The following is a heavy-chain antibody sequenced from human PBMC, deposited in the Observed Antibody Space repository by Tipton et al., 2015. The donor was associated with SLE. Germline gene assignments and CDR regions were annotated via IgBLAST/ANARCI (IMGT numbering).Heavy chain of an antibody. V-gene: IGHV4-61*08. CDR3: ARGPLLDL. CDR1: GGSVSSGGYY. CDR2: INHSGST. Sequence: GLVKPSETLSLTCTVSGGSVSSGGYYWSWIRQPPGKGLEWIGEINHSGSTNYNPSLKSRVTISVDTSKNQFSLKLSSVTAADTAVYYCARGPLLDLWGRGTLVTVSS. J-gene: IGHJ2*01. D-gene: IGHD5/OR15-5a*01.